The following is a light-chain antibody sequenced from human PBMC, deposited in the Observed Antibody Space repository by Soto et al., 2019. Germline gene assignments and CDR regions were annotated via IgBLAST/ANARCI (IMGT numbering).Light chain of an antibody. J-gene: IGKJ5*01. Sequence: EIVLTQSPATLSLSPGERATLSCRASQSVSSYLSWYQQKPGQAPRLLIYDASTRATGIPARFSGSRSGTDFTLTISSLDPEDFAIYYCQHRSNWPPITFGQGTRLEIK. CDR1: QSVSSY. V-gene: IGKV3-11*01. CDR2: DAS. CDR3: QHRSNWPPIT.